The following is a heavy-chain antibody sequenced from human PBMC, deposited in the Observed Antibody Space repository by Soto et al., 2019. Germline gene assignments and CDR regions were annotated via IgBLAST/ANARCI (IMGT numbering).Heavy chain of an antibody. J-gene: IGHJ6*04. Sequence: QVQLVESGGGVVQPGRSLRLSCAASGFTFSSYGMHWDRQAPGKGLEWVAVISYDGSNKYYADSVKGRFTISSDNSKNTLYLQMNSLRAEDTAVYYCAKDSVRYYYYYGMDVWGEGTTVTVAS. CDR2: ISYDGSNK. V-gene: IGHV3-30*18. CDR1: GFTFSSYG. D-gene: IGHD3-10*01. CDR3: AKDSVRYYYYYGMDV.